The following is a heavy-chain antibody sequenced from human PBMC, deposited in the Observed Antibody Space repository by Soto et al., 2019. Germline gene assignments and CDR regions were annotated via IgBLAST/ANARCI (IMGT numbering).Heavy chain of an antibody. J-gene: IGHJ6*02. CDR2: INSDGSST. D-gene: IGHD6-6*01. V-gene: IGHV3-74*01. CDR3: ARDRYLWQLGDHYYGMDV. Sequence: GGSLRLSCAGSGFTFSSYGMHWVRQAPGRGLVWVSRINSDGSSTSYADSVKGRFTISRDNAKNTLYLQMNSLRAEDTAVYYCARDRYLWQLGDHYYGMDVWGQGNPVTVSS. CDR1: GFTFSSYG.